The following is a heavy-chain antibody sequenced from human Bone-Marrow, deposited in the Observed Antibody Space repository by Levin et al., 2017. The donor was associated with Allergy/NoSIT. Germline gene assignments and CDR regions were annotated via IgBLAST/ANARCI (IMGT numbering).Heavy chain of an antibody. CDR1: GDSITNYY. J-gene: IGHJ6*02. CDR3: ARTWPYTLNGVAFPYHYGIDV. Sequence: SETLSLTCGVSGDSITNYYWTWIRQPPGKGLEWIGYLYDSESISYNPSLKSRVSMSIDTSKNHFSLKLTSVTAADTAVYYCARTWPYTLNGVAFPYHYGIDVWGQGTTVTVSS. V-gene: IGHV4-59*01. D-gene: IGHD4-11*01. CDR2: LYDSESI.